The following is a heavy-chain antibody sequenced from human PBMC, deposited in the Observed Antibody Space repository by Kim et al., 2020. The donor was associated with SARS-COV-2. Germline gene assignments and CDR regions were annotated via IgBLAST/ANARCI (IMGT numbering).Heavy chain of an antibody. CDR1: GFTFSSYG. J-gene: IGHJ4*02. V-gene: IGHV3-33*01. Sequence: GGSLRLSCAASGFTFSSYGMHWVRQAPGKGLEWVAVIWYDGYNKYYADSVKGRFTISRDNSKNTLYLQMNSLRAEDTAVYYCARDHPSRAAGLDYWGQGTLVTVSS. CDR3: ARDHPSRAAGLDY. CDR2: IWYDGYNK. D-gene: IGHD6-13*01.